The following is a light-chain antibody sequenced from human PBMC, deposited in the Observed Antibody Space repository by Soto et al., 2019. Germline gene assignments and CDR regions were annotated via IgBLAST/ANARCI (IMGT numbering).Light chain of an antibody. J-gene: IGLJ1*01. CDR3: QSYDSSLSGYV. V-gene: IGLV1-40*01. CDR1: SSNIGAGYD. CDR2: DNT. Sequence: QSVLTQPPSVSGAPGHRVTISCTGSSSNIGAGYDVHWYQQLPETAPKLLIYDNTTRPSGVPDRFSGSKSGTSASLAITGLQAEDEADYYCQSYDSSLSGYVFGTGTKVTVL.